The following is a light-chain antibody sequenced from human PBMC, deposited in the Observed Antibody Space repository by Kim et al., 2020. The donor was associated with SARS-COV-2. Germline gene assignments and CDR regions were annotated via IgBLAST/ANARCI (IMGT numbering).Light chain of an antibody. CDR1: QSIRSW. CDR3: QQYNSYSGT. CDR2: KAS. J-gene: IGKJ2*01. V-gene: IGKV1-5*03. Sequence: SDAVGDSVTITSRASQSIRSWLAWYQQKPGKAPKLLIYKASSLERGVPSTFSGSGSGTEFTLTISSLQTDDFATYYCQQYNSYSGTFGQGTKLEI.